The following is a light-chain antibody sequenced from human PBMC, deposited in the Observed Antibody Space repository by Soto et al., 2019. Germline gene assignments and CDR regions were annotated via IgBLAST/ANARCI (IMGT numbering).Light chain of an antibody. CDR2: AAS. V-gene: IGKV1-27*01. CDR3: QQYNSPPHT. J-gene: IGKJ3*01. CDR1: QSISNY. Sequence: DIEMTQSPSSLSASVGDRVTITCRASQSISNYLSWYHQKPSKVPKLLLYAASTLQAGVPSRFSGSGSGTDFTLTISSEQPEDVATYYYQQYNSPPHTFGPGTKVEIK.